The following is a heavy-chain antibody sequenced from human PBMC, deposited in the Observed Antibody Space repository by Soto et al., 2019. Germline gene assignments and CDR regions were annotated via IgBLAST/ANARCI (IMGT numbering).Heavy chain of an antibody. J-gene: IGHJ4*02. CDR1: GITFSNYG. Sequence: QVQVVASGGGVVQPGRSLRLSCAASGITFSNYGMHWVRQAPGKGLEWLAVIWHDGSNSYYADSVKGRFTIARDNSKNKLYLQMDSLRVEDTAVYYCSGNFDFWGQGTLVTVSS. CDR3: SGNFDF. CDR2: IWHDGSNS. V-gene: IGHV3-33*01. D-gene: IGHD1-26*01.